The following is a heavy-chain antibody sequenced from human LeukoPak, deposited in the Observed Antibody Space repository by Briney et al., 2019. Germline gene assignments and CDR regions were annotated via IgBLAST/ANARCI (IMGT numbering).Heavy chain of an antibody. V-gene: IGHV1-2*02. J-gene: IGHJ6*03. CDR2: INPNSGGT. Sequence: ASVKVSCKASRYTFTGYYMHWVRQAPGQGLEWMGWINPNSGGTNYAQKFQGRVTMTRDTSISTAYMELSRLRSDDTAVYYCASREPDVHYYGSGSYQPNYYYYYMDVWGKGTTVTVSS. CDR1: RYTFTGYY. D-gene: IGHD3-10*01. CDR3: ASREPDVHYYGSGSYQPNYYYYYMDV.